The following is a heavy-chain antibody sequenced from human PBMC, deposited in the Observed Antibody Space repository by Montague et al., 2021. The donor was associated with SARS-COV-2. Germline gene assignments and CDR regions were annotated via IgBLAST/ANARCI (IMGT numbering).Heavy chain of an antibody. CDR2: IYYSGST. Sequence: SETLSLTCTVSGGSISSSSYYWGWIRQPPGKGLEWIGGIYYSGSTSYNPSLKSRAPISVDTSKNQFSLKLSSVTAADTAVYYCARDKAEYIVVVPAVPLAYGMDVWGQGTTVTVS. CDR3: ARDKAEYIVVVPAVPLAYGMDV. D-gene: IGHD2-2*01. V-gene: IGHV4-39*07. CDR1: GGSISSSSYY. J-gene: IGHJ6*02.